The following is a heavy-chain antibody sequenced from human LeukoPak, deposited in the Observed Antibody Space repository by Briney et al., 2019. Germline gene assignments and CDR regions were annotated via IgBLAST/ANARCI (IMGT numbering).Heavy chain of an antibody. CDR1: GFTFSSYS. Sequence: PGGSLRLSYAASGFTFSSYSMNWVRQAPGKGLEWVSSISSSSSYIYYADSVKGRFTISRDNAKNSLYLQMNSLRAEDTAVYYCARDSAAGTGWFDPWGQGTLVTVSS. CDR2: ISSSSSYI. V-gene: IGHV3-21*01. CDR3: ARDSAAGTGWFDP. J-gene: IGHJ5*02. D-gene: IGHD6-13*01.